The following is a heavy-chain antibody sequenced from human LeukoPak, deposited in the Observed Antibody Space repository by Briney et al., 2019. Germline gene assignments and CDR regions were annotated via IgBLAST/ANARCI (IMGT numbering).Heavy chain of an antibody. V-gene: IGHV4-34*01. CDR3: ARAGILRAPLY. CDR1: GESFSGYY. J-gene: IGHJ4*02. CDR2: INHSGST. D-gene: IGHD6-13*01. Sequence: SETLSLTCAVYGESFSGYYWSWIRQPPGKGLEWIGEINHSGSTNYNPSLKSRVTISVDTSKNQFSLKLSSVTAADTAVYYCARAGILRAPLYWGQGTLVTVSS.